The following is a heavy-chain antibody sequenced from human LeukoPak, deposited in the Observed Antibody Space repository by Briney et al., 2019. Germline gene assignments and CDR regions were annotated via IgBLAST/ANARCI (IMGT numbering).Heavy chain of an antibody. CDR2: LYDSGDT. Sequence: GGSLRLSCAASGFSFSRTWMSWVRQAPGKGLEYVSVLYDSGDTYYAESVKGRFTISRDNSKNTVYLQMNSLRVEDTAVYYCARAAYDSGGYTANHDFWGQGTLVTVSS. V-gene: IGHV3-53*01. D-gene: IGHD3-22*01. J-gene: IGHJ4*02. CDR1: GFSFSRTW. CDR3: ARAAYDSGGYTANHDF.